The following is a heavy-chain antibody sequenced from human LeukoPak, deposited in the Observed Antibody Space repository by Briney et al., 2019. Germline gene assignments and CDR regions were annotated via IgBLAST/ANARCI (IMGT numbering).Heavy chain of an antibody. Sequence: SETLSLTCSVSGGSISSSSYYWGWIRQPPGKGLEWIGSIYYSGSTYYNPSLKSRATISVDTSKNQFSLKLSSVTAADTAVYYCARTYRRFNYYYMDVWGKGTTVTVSS. CDR2: IYYSGST. J-gene: IGHJ6*03. D-gene: IGHD3-3*01. CDR1: GGSISSSSYY. V-gene: IGHV4-39*07. CDR3: ARTYRRFNYYYMDV.